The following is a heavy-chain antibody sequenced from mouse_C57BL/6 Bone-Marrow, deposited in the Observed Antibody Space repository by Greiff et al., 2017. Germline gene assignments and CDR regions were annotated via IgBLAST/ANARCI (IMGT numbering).Heavy chain of an antibody. D-gene: IGHD2-1*01. J-gene: IGHJ2*01. V-gene: IGHV3-6*01. CDR2: ISYDGSN. Sequence: EVQLQQSGPGLVKPSQSLSLTCSVTGYSITSGYYWNWIRQFPGNKLEWMGYISYDGSNNYNPSLKNRISITRDTSKNQFFLKLNSVTTENTATYDCASYYGNPFDYWGQGTTLTVSS. CDR1: GYSITSGYY. CDR3: ASYYGNPFDY.